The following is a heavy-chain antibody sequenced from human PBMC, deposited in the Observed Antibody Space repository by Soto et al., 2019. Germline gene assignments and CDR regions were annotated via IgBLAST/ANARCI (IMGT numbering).Heavy chain of an antibody. CDR1: GGSLSKFY. V-gene: IGHV4-4*07. CDR2: FYATGTS. Sequence: XTLSVLCSVSGGSLSKFYWSWIRKTAGKGLELMGRFYATGTSDYNPSLRSRIAMSVDISKKTFSLRLRSLTAADTGVYYCVRDGSKTLRDCFDPWGQGILGTVS. J-gene: IGHJ5*02. D-gene: IGHD4-17*01. CDR3: VRDGSKTLRDCFDP.